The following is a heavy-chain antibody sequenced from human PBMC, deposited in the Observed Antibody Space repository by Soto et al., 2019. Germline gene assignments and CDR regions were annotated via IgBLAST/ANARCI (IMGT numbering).Heavy chain of an antibody. V-gene: IGHV1-69*01. CDR3: ARAPFIVATSYYYYGMDV. Sequence: KVSCKASGGTFSSYAISWVRQAPGQGLEWMGGIIPIFGTANYAQKFQGRVTITADESTSTAYMELSSLRSEDTAVYYCARAPFIVATSYYYYGMDVWGQGTTVTVSS. CDR2: IIPIFGTA. D-gene: IGHD5-12*01. J-gene: IGHJ6*02. CDR1: GGTFSSYA.